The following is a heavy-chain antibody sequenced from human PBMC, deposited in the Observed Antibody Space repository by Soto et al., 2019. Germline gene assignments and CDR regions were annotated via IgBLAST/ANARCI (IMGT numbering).Heavy chain of an antibody. CDR1: GDSINSYS. CDR2: YSGFT. J-gene: IGHJ4*02. CDR3: ARDYGDYSYFYDF. Sequence: SETLSLTCTVSGDSINSYSWSWIRQPPGKGLEWIGGYSGFTDYNPSLESRATISVDHSKNQFSLTLRSVTAADSAVYYCARDYGDYSYFYDFWGQGALVTVST. V-gene: IGHV4-59*01. D-gene: IGHD4-17*01.